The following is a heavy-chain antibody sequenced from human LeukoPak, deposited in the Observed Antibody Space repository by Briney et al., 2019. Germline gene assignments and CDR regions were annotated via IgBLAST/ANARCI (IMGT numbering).Heavy chain of an antibody. J-gene: IGHJ4*02. D-gene: IGHD3-3*01. Sequence: GASVKVSCKASGGTFSSYAISWVRQAPGQGLEWMGGIIPIFGTANYAQKFQGRVTITADKSTSTAYMELRSLRSDDTAVYYCARDLSTYYDFWSGYFCWGQGTLVTASS. CDR3: ARDLSTYYDFWSGYFC. CDR1: GGTFSSYA. CDR2: IIPIFGTA. V-gene: IGHV1-69*06.